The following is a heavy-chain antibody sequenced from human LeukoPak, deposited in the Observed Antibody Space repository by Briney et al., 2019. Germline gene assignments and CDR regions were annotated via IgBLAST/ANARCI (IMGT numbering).Heavy chain of an antibody. D-gene: IGHD3-22*01. CDR2: IYPGDSDI. V-gene: IGHV5-51*01. Sequence: GESLKISFKASGYSFTNYWIGWVRQMPGKGLEWMGIIYPGDSDIRYSPSFQGQVTISAGKSITTAYLQWSSLKASDTAIYYCARPQNSNREYYDSSGYYPTYYFDYWGQGTLVTVSS. CDR1: GYSFTNYW. J-gene: IGHJ4*02. CDR3: ARPQNSNREYYDSSGYYPTYYFDY.